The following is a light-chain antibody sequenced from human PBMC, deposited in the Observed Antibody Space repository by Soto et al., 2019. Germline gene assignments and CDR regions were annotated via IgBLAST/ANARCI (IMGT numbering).Light chain of an antibody. CDR1: QSISSY. V-gene: IGKV1-39*01. CDR2: AAS. J-gene: IGKJ1*01. Sequence: DIQMTQSPSSLSASVGDRVTITCRASQSISSYLNWYQQKPGKAPKLLIYAASSLQSEVPSRFSSSVSGTDFTLTISSLQPDDFATYYCQESYSTPWTFDQGTKVYIK. CDR3: QESYSTPWT.